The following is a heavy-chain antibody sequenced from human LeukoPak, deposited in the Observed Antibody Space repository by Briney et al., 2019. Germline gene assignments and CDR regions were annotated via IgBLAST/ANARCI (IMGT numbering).Heavy chain of an antibody. Sequence: VGSLRLSCAASGFTFSSYGMHWVRQAPGKGLEWVAVISYDGSNKYYADSVKGRFTISRDNSKDTLYLQMNSLRAEDTAVYYCAKFGGYYDSSGYSDAFDIWGQGTMVTVSS. J-gene: IGHJ3*02. CDR3: AKFGGYYDSSGYSDAFDI. CDR1: GFTFSSYG. CDR2: ISYDGSNK. V-gene: IGHV3-30*18. D-gene: IGHD3-22*01.